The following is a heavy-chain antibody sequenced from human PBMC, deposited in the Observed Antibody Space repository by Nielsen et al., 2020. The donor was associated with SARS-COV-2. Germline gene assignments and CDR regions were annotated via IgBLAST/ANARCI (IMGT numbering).Heavy chain of an antibody. V-gene: IGHV1-46*01. CDR1: GYTFTSYG. CDR3: ARGRYCTNGVCYTLIDY. D-gene: IGHD2-8*01. J-gene: IGHJ4*02. Sequence: ASVKVSCKASGYTFTSYGISWVRQAPGQGLEWMGIINPSGGSTSYAQKFQGRVTMTRDTSTSTVYMELSSLRSEDTAVYYCARGRYCTNGVCYTLIDYWGQGTLVTVSS. CDR2: INPSGGST.